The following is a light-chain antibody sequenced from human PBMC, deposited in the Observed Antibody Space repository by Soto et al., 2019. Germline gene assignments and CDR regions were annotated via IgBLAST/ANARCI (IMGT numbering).Light chain of an antibody. V-gene: IGLV1-44*01. CDR2: NNH. CDR3: AAWDDSLDGYV. J-gene: IGLJ1*01. CDR1: RSNIGSNN. Sequence: QSVRTQPAPASGIPRQRVTISCSGSRSNIGSNNVNWYQQLPGTAPRLLTFNNHLRPSGVPDRFSGSKSGTSASLAISGLQSEDEGDYYCAAWDDSLDGYVFGTGTKVTVL.